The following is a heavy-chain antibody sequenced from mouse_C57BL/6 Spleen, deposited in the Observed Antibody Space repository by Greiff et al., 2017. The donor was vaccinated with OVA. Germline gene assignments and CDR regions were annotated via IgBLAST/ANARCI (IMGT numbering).Heavy chain of an antibody. CDR2: IDPSDSYT. CDR1: GYTFTSYW. Sequence: QVHVKQPGAELVKPGASVKLSCKASGYTFTSYWMQWVKQRPGQGLEWIGEIDPSDSYTNYNQKFKGKATLTVDTSSSTAYMQLSSLTSEDSAVYYCARYDSYWYFDVWGTGTTVTVSS. J-gene: IGHJ1*03. D-gene: IGHD2-4*01. V-gene: IGHV1-50*01. CDR3: ARYDSYWYFDV.